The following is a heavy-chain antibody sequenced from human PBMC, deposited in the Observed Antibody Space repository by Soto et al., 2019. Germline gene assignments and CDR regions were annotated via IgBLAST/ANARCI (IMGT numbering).Heavy chain of an antibody. CDR3: ARDPGYCTNSVSRILEF. D-gene: IGHD2-8*01. CDR1: GDSVTNYF. V-gene: IGHV4-59*02. J-gene: IGHJ4*02. CDR2: MYHGGCT. Sequence: PSETLSLTCTVSGDSVTNYFWSWMRQPPGKGLEWIGHMYHGGCTNYSPSLKSRVTMSLDSSKNQFSLNVGSVTAADTAVYFCARDPGYCTNSVSRILEFWGQGVLVTVAS.